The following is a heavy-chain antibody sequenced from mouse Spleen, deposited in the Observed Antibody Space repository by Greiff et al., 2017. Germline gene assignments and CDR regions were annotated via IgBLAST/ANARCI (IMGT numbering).Heavy chain of an antibody. V-gene: IGHV5-6-2*01. CDR3: ASIYYGDYYSYAMDY. CDR1: GFTFSSYA. D-gene: IGHD2-13*01. Sequence: EVKVVESGGGLVKPGGSLKLSCAASGFTFSSYAMSWVRQTPEKRLEWVAAINSNGGSTYYPDTVKDRFTISRDNAKNTLYLQMSSLRSEDTALYYCASIYYGDYYSYAMDYWGQGTSVTVSS. CDR2: INSNGGST. J-gene: IGHJ4*01.